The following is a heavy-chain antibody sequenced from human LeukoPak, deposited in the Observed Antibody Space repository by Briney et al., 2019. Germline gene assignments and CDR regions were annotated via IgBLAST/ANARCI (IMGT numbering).Heavy chain of an antibody. D-gene: IGHD3-9*01. CDR1: GGSISSYY. Sequence: KPSETLSLTCTVSGGSISSYYWSWIRQPPGKGLEWIGYIYYSGSTNYNPSLKSRVTISVDTSKNQFSLKLSSVTAADTAVYYCARARIGNLLRYFDVFDYWGQGTLVTVSS. CDR2: IYYSGST. V-gene: IGHV4-59*01. J-gene: IGHJ4*02. CDR3: ARARIGNLLRYFDVFDY.